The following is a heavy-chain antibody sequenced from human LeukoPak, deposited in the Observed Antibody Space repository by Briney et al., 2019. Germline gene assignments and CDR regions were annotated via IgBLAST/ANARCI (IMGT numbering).Heavy chain of an antibody. J-gene: IGHJ3*02. Sequence: ASVKVSCKASGYTFTGYYMHWVRQAPGQGLEWMGWINPNSGGTNYAQKFQGRVTMTRDTSISTAYMELSRLRSDDTAVYYCARVSYYYDSSGYYVDAFDIWGQGTMVTVSS. V-gene: IGHV1-2*02. CDR3: ARVSYYYDSSGYYVDAFDI. D-gene: IGHD3-22*01. CDR1: GYTFTGYY. CDR2: INPNSGGT.